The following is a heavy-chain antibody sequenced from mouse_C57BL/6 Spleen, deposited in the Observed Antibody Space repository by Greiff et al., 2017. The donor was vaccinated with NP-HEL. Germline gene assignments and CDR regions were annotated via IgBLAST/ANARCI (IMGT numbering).Heavy chain of an antibody. Sequence: VQLQQSGPELVKPGASVKISCKASGYAFSSSWLNWVKQRPGKGLEWIGRIYPGDGDTNYNGKFKGKATLTADKSSSTAYMQLSSLTSEDSAVYFCARYERGLCNWGQGTLVTVSA. V-gene: IGHV1-82*01. CDR2: IYPGDGDT. D-gene: IGHD2-3*01. J-gene: IGHJ3*01. CDR3: ARYERGLCN. CDR1: GYAFSSSW.